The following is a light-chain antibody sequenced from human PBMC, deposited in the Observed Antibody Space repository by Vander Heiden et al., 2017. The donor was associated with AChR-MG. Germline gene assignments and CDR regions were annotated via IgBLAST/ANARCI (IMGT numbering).Light chain of an antibody. CDR1: GSVSSY. CDR2: DAS. V-gene: IGKV3-11*01. J-gene: IGKJ4*01. CDR3: QQRFNRLT. Sequence: EIVLTQSPATLSLSPGERATLSCRASGSVSSYLAWFQPKPGQAPRLIYYDASNRAAGIPARFSGSGSGTDFTLTSSSLEPEDFAVYYCQQRFNRLTFGGGTKVE.